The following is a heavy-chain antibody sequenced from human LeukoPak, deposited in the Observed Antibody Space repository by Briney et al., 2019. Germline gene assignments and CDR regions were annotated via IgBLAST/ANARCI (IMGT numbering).Heavy chain of an antibody. CDR2: IISSGSTI. J-gene: IGHJ6*03. Sequence: PGGSLRLSCAASGFTFSDYYMNWIRQAPGKGLEWVSYIISSGSTIYYADSVKGRFTISRDNAKNSLYLQMNSLRAEDTAVYYCAREPPGGDPYMDVWGKGTTVTISS. CDR1: GFTFSDYY. CDR3: AREPPGGDPYMDV. V-gene: IGHV3-11*01. D-gene: IGHD1-26*01.